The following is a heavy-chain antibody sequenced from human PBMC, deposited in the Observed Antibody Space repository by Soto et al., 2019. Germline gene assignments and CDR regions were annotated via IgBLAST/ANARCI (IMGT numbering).Heavy chain of an antibody. CDR3: ATADRGGRYVSGYFDH. D-gene: IGHD3-16*01. CDR1: AYTFNNYA. J-gene: IGHJ4*02. V-gene: IGHV1-3*01. CDR2: INPGNGQT. Sequence: QVQLVQSGAEVRQPGASVTVSCKASAYTFNNYAIHWVRQAPGQRPEWMGWINPGNGQTKYSQRFQGRVTITRDTYDYTAYMELSSLRSEDTAVYYCATADRGGRYVSGYFDHWGQGTPVPVSS.